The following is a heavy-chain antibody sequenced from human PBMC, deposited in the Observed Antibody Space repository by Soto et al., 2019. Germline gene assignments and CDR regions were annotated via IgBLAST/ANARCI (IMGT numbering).Heavy chain of an antibody. Sequence: GGSLRLSCAASGFTFSSDLMSWVRQAPGKGLQWVSYIVGNSRTIYYSDSVKGRFTISRDNAKNSLYLLMNSLRAEDTAVYYCARQIIPFHYAMDVWGQGTTVTVSS. J-gene: IGHJ6*02. CDR3: ARQIIPFHYAMDV. CDR1: GFTFSSDL. D-gene: IGHD2-2*01. V-gene: IGHV3-11*01. CDR2: IVGNSRTI.